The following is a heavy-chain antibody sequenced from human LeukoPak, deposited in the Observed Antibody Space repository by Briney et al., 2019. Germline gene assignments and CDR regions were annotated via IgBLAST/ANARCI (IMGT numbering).Heavy chain of an antibody. D-gene: IGHD7-27*01. J-gene: IGHJ4*02. CDR1: GGSIGNCY. V-gene: IGHV4-59*08. CDR2: INYSGST. Sequence: SETLSLTCTVSGGSIGNCYWSWIRQPPGKGLEWIGYINYSGSTSCHPSLKSRVTTSEDTSKNQFSLRLSSMTAADTAVYYCARHSHSGADDYWGQGTLVTVSS. CDR3: ARHSHSGADDY.